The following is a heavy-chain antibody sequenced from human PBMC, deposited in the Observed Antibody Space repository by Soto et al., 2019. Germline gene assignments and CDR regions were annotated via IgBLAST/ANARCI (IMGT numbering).Heavy chain of an antibody. Sequence: EMQLVESGGGLVQPGGSLKLSCAASGFTFSDSAMHWVRHASGKGLEWVGRIRSKGNNYATTYAASVKGRFTISRDDSKKTAYLQMNSLITEDTAVYYCIRFSRSLSWYFDLWGRGTLVTVSS. D-gene: IGHD3-16*02. V-gene: IGHV3-73*02. CDR3: IRFSRSLSWYFDL. J-gene: IGHJ2*01. CDR2: IRSKGNNYAT. CDR1: GFTFSDSA.